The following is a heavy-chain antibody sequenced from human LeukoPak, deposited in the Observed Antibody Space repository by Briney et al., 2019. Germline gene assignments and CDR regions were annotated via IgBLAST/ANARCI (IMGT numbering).Heavy chain of an antibody. CDR1: GGSISSYY. Sequence: SETLSLTCTVAGGSISSYYWSWIRQPPGKGLEWIGYIYYSGSTNYNPSLKSRVTISVDTSKNQFSLKLSSVTAADTAVYYCARRKGYGLIDYWGQGTLVTVSS. J-gene: IGHJ4*02. D-gene: IGHD1-1*01. V-gene: IGHV4-59*01. CDR3: ARRKGYGLIDY. CDR2: IYYSGST.